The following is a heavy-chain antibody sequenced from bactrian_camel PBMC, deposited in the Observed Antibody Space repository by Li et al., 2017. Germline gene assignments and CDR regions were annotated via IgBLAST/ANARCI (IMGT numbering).Heavy chain of an antibody. CDR1: QYTNNQYC. CDR3: AAHKWMPWKLVLCPASFGY. D-gene: IGHD1*01. J-gene: IGHJ6*01. V-gene: IGHV3S40*01. Sequence: VQLVESGGGSVQAGGSLRLSCVVSQYTNNQYCLGWFRQAPGKEREAVAAIYTGGDYTYYADSVKGRFTISQDNAKNKVYLQMNSLKPEDMAVYYCAAHKWMPWKLVLCPASFGYWGQGTQVTVS. CDR2: IYTGGDYT.